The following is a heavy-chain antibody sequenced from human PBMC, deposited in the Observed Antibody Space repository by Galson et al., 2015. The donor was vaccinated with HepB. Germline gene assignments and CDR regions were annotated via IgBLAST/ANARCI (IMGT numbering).Heavy chain of an antibody. V-gene: IGHV5-51*01. Sequence: SGAEVKKPGESLKISCKGSGYSFTSYWIGWVRQMPGKGLEWMGIIYPGDSDTRYSPSFQGQVTISADKSISTAYLQWSSLKASDTAMYYCARRTTYDSSGYYYHDAFDIWGQGTMVTVSS. CDR3: ARRTTYDSSGYYYHDAFDI. D-gene: IGHD3-22*01. J-gene: IGHJ3*02. CDR2: IYPGDSDT. CDR1: GYSFTSYW.